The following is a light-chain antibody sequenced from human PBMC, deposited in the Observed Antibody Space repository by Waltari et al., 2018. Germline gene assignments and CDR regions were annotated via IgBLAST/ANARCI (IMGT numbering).Light chain of an antibody. CDR2: AAS. J-gene: IGKJ3*01. CDR3: LQHNTYPFT. CDR1: QGIRSD. V-gene: IGKV1-17*01. Sequence: DIQMTQSPSSLSASVGDRVTITCRARQGIRSDLCWYQQKPGKAPKRLIFAASSLLSGVPSRFSGSGSGTEFTLTISSLQPEDFATYYCLQHNTYPFTFGPGTKVDIK.